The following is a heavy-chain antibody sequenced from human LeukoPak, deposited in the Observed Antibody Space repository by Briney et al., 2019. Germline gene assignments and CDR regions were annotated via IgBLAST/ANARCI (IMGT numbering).Heavy chain of an antibody. V-gene: IGHV5-51*01. D-gene: IGHD2-8*01. CDR3: ARRYCTNGVCYSYFDY. CDR2: IYPGDSDT. J-gene: IGHJ4*02. CDR1: GSRFTSYW. Sequence: GESLKISCKGSGSRFTSYWIGWVRQMPGKGLEWMGIIYPGDSDTRYSPSFQGQVTISADKSISTAYLQWSSLKASDTAMYYCARRYCTNGVCYSYFDYWGQGTLVTVSS.